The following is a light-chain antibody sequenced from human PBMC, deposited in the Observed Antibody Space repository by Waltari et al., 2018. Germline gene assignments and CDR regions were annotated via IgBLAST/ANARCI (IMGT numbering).Light chain of an antibody. Sequence: DVVMTQSPRSLPVTLGQQHSISCRSSQSLVHSDGDTSLHWFQQRPDQSPRRLINKVSERDPGVPDRFSGSGSGTDFTLEISTVEAEDVGVYYCMQSTHWPPWTFGQGTKVEIK. CDR3: MQSTHWPPWT. CDR2: KVS. CDR1: QSLVHSDGDTS. V-gene: IGKV2-30*02. J-gene: IGKJ1*01.